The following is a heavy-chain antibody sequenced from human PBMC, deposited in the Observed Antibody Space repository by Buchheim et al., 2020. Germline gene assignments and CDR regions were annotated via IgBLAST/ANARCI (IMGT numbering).Heavy chain of an antibody. Sequence: EVQLVESGGGLVQPGGSLRLSCAASGFTFSSYWMHWVRQAPGKGLVWVSRINSDGSSTSYADSVKGRFTISRDNAKNTLYLQMNSLRAEDTAVYYCARELPYYDFWSSYPLTYYYYGMDVWGQETT. CDR1: GFTFSSYW. V-gene: IGHV3-74*01. D-gene: IGHD3-3*01. CDR2: INSDGSST. CDR3: ARELPYYDFWSSYPLTYYYYGMDV. J-gene: IGHJ6*02.